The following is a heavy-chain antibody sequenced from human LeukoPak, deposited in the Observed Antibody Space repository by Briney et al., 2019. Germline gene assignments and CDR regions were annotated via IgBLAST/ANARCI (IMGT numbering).Heavy chain of an antibody. Sequence: GGSLRLSCAASGFTFSSYSMNWVRQAPGKGLEWVSSTSSSGSYIYYADSVKGRFIISRDNAKNSLYLQMNSLRAEDSAIYYCARTDGSGGYSDYWGQGTLVTVSS. J-gene: IGHJ4*02. V-gene: IGHV3-21*01. CDR2: TSSSGSYI. D-gene: IGHD3-10*01. CDR1: GFTFSSYS. CDR3: ARTDGSGGYSDY.